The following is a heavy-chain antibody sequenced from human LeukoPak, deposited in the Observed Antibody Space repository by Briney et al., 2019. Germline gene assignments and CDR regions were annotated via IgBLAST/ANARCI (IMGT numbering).Heavy chain of an antibody. J-gene: IGHJ4*02. V-gene: IGHV3-30-3*01. Sequence: GRSLRLSCAASGFTFSRYAMHWLRQAPGKGLEWVAVISYDGSNKYYADSVKGRFTISRDNSKNTLYLKMNGLRAEDTAVYYCARDPWRGDTAMVYPHYWGQGTLVTVSS. CDR3: ARDPWRGDTAMVYPHY. CDR1: GFTFSRYA. CDR2: ISYDGSNK. D-gene: IGHD5-18*01.